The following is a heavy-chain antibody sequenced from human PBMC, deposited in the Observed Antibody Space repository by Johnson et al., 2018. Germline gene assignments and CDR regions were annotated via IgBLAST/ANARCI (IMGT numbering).Heavy chain of an antibody. V-gene: IGHV5-51*01. Sequence: EVQLVESGAEVKKPGESLKLSCKGSGYSFTSYWIGWVRQMPGKGLEWMGVIYPGASATRYSTSFQGQVTISADKSSSPAYLQWSRLKASDTALYYCARRSRADAFDIWGQGTMVTVSA. CDR1: GYSFTSYW. CDR3: ARRSRADAFDI. D-gene: IGHD2-2*01. CDR2: IYPGASAT. J-gene: IGHJ3*02.